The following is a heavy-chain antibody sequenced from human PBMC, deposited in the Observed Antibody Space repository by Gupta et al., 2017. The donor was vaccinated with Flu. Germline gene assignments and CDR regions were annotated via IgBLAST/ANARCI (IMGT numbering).Heavy chain of an antibody. CDR1: FSRDS. V-gene: IGHV3-21*01. Sequence: FSRDSMNWVRQAPGKGLEWVSSIDGSSNYIYYADSVRGRFTISRDNAKKSLYLQMNSLRAEDTAVYYCARGSITARKGFDYWGQGTLVTVSS. CDR2: IDGSSNYI. J-gene: IGHJ4*02. D-gene: IGHD6-6*01. CDR3: ARGSITARKGFDY.